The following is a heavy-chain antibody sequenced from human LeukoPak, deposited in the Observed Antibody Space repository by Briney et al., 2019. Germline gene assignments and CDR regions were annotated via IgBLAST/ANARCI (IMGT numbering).Heavy chain of an antibody. CDR1: GGSISSYY. Sequence: SETLSLTCTVSGGSISSYYWSWIRQPPGKGLEWIGYIYYSGSTNYNPSLKSRVTISVDTSKNQFSLKLSSVTAANTAVYYCARSKGYAFWSGYYRMDAFDIWGQGTMVTVSS. CDR2: IYYSGST. J-gene: IGHJ3*02. CDR3: ARSKGYAFWSGYYRMDAFDI. D-gene: IGHD3-3*01. V-gene: IGHV4-59*08.